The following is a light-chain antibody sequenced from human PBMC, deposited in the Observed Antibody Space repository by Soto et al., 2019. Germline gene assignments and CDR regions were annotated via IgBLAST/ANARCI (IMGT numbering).Light chain of an antibody. CDR2: EVS. V-gene: IGLV2-14*01. CDR3: SSYTSSSTPCV. CDR1: SSDVGGYNY. J-gene: IGLJ1*01. Sequence: QSLLAQPASVSGSPGQSITISCTGTSSDVGGYNYVSWYQQHPGKAPKLMIYEVSNRPSGVSNRFSGSKSGNTASLTISGLQAEDEADYYCSSYTSSSTPCVFATGTKVPVL.